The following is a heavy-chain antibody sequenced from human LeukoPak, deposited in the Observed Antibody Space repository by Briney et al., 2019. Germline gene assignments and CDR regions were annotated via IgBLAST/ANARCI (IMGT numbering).Heavy chain of an antibody. CDR1: GSTLSNHP. CDR2: LSDTGDST. V-gene: IGHV3-23*01. J-gene: IGHJ4*02. CDR3: AKGDCSSGSCYFDY. D-gene: IGHD2-15*01. Sequence: PGGSLRLSCAASGSTLSNHPMYWVRQAPGKGLEWVSSLSDTGDSTHYADSVKGRFTISRDSARSALYLQMNSLRAEDTAVYYCAKGDCSSGSCYFDYWGQGSQVTVSS.